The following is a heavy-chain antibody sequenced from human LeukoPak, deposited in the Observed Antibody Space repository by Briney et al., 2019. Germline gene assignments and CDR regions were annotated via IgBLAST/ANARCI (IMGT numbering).Heavy chain of an antibody. V-gene: IGHV3-74*01. J-gene: IGHJ4*02. Sequence: GGSLRLSCAASGFTFSKYYMHWVRQAPGKGPVWISYINGDGSHTTYADSVKGRFTISRDNAINTVYLQMNSLRDEDTSIYYCVNMVSDSGVEGKWGQGTLVTVSS. CDR2: INGDGSHT. CDR3: VNMVSDSGVEGK. CDR1: GFTFSKYY. D-gene: IGHD3-10*01.